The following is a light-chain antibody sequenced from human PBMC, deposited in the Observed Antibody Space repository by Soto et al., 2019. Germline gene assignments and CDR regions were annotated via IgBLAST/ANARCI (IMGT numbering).Light chain of an antibody. CDR1: SGDIGDYNY. V-gene: IGLV2-14*01. Sequence: QSVLTQPASVSGSPGQSITISCVGTSGDIGDYNYVSWYQQHPGKVHKVIIYDVSNRPSGVSYRFSGTKSGNTASLTFSGFQAEDEADYYCCSYTRSGTLTFGTGTKVTF. CDR3: CSYTRSGTLT. J-gene: IGLJ1*01. CDR2: DVS.